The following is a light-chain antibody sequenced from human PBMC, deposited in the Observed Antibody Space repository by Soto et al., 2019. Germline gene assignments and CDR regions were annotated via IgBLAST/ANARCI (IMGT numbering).Light chain of an antibody. Sequence: QSALTQPPSASGSPGQSVTISCTGTSSDVGGYNYVSWYQQHPGKAPKLMIYEVSKRPSGVPDRFSGSKSGNTASLTVSGLQPEDEADYYCSSYKSGATLVFGGGTKLTVL. CDR3: SSYKSGATLV. V-gene: IGLV2-8*01. CDR1: SSDVGGYNY. CDR2: EVS. J-gene: IGLJ2*01.